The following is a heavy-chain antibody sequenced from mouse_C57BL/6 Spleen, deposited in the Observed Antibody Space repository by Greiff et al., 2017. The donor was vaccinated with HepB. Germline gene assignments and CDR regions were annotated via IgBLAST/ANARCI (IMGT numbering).Heavy chain of an antibody. CDR1: GYTFTDYN. CDR2: INPNNGGT. D-gene: IGHD1-1*01. CDR3: ARGTTVVATYYAMDY. V-gene: IGHV1-18*01. J-gene: IGHJ4*01. Sequence: EVQLQQSGPELVKPGASVKIPCKASGYTFTDYNMDWVKQSHGKSLEWIGDINPNNGGTIYNQKFKGKATLTVDKSSSTAYMELRSLTSEDTAVYDCARGTTVVATYYAMDYWGQGTSVTVSS.